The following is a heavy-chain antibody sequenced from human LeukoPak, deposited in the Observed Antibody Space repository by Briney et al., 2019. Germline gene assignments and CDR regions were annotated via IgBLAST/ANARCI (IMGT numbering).Heavy chain of an antibody. CDR1: GFTFSSYW. V-gene: IGHV3-7*03. CDR2: IKQDGNEK. Sequence: GGSLRLSCAASGFTFSSYWMSWVRQAPGKGLEWVANIKQDGNEKYYVDSVKGRFTISRDNAKNSLYLQMNSLRAEDTAVYYCARDRYYYDSSGGIDYWGQGTLVTVSS. D-gene: IGHD3-22*01. J-gene: IGHJ4*02. CDR3: ARDRYYYDSSGGIDY.